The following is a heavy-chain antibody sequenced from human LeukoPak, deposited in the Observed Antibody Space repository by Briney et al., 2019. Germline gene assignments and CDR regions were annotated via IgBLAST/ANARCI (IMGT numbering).Heavy chain of an antibody. CDR3: ARGNYDILTGYYIFDY. CDR2: INPNSVGT. V-gene: IGHV1-2*02. Sequence: GASVKVSCKASGYTFTGYYMHWVRQAPGQGLEWMGWINPNSVGTNYAQKFQGRVTMTRDTSISTAYMELSRLRSDDTAVYYCARGNYDILTGYYIFDYWGQGTLVTVSS. J-gene: IGHJ4*02. D-gene: IGHD3-9*01. CDR1: GYTFTGYY.